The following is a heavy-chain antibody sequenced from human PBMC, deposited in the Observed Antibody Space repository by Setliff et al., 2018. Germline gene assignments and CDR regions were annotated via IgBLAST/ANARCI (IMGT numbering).Heavy chain of an antibody. V-gene: IGHV1-3*01. Sequence: AASVKVSCKASGNRFTNYAFHWVRQAPGQSLEWVGRINAANGNTKYSEKYQARLTITGDTSANTVYMELGSLRSEDTATYYCRATRGPFDRWGQGTKVTVSS. CDR1: GNRFTNYA. CDR3: RATRGPFDR. CDR2: INAANGNT. J-gene: IGHJ3*01.